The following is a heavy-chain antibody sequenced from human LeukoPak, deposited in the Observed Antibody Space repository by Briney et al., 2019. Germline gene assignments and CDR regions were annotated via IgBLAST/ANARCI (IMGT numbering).Heavy chain of an antibody. Sequence: ASVNVSCKASGHTFTSYDINWVRQATGQGLEWMGWMNPDSGNTAYAQKFQGRVTITRNTSISTAYMDLSSLRSEDTAIYYCAREDYYDSGSSDYWGQGTLVTVSS. CDR3: AREDYYDSGSSDY. V-gene: IGHV1-8*03. J-gene: IGHJ4*02. D-gene: IGHD3-22*01. CDR1: GHTFTSYD. CDR2: MNPDSGNT.